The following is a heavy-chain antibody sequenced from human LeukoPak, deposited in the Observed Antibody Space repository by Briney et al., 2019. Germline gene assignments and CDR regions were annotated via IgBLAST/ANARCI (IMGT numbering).Heavy chain of an antibody. V-gene: IGHV3-21*01. CDR2: ISSSSSYI. CDR3: AGSGSYYNVDY. Sequence: PGGSPRLSCAASGFTFSDFSMNWVRQAPGKGLEWVSFISSSSSYIYYADSVKGRLTISRDNARNSLYLQMNSLRAEDTAVYYCAGSGSYYNVDYWGQGTLVTVSS. J-gene: IGHJ4*02. CDR1: GFTFSDFS. D-gene: IGHD3-10*01.